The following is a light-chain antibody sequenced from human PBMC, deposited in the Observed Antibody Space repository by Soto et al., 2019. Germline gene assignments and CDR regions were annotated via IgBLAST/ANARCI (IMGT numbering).Light chain of an antibody. V-gene: IGLV2-14*01. CDR1: SGDIGSYNR. CDR2: EVT. Sequence: QSVLTQPASVSGSPGQSITISCTGTSGDIGSYNRVSWYQQHPGKATKLIIYEVTDRPSGVSNRFSGSKSGNTASLTISGLQAEDEAEYYCSSYTNINTRACVFGTGTKLTVL. CDR3: SSYTNINTRACV. J-gene: IGLJ1*01.